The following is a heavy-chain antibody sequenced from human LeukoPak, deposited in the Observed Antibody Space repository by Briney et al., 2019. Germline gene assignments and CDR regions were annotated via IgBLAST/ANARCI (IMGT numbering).Heavy chain of an antibody. J-gene: IGHJ4*02. V-gene: IGHV3-74*01. Sequence: PGGSLRLSCSASGFNFSSYWMHWVRQAPGKGLEWVSRINTDGSTRNYADSVKGRFTISRDNAKNSLYLQMNSLRAEDTAVYYCARVVCSGGYCYSDYWGQGTLVTVSS. D-gene: IGHD2-15*01. CDR3: ARVVCSGGYCYSDY. CDR2: INTDGSTR. CDR1: GFNFSSYW.